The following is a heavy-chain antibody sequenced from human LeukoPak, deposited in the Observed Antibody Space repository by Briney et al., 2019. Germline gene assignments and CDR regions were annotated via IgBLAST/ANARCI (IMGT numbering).Heavy chain of an antibody. Sequence: GGSLRLSCAASGFTFSSYGMHWVRQAPGKGLEWVAVISYDGSNKYYADSVKGRFTISRDNSKNTLYLQMNSLGAEDTAVYYCAKDRDYYDSSGYDYWGQGTLVTVSS. V-gene: IGHV3-30*18. CDR2: ISYDGSNK. CDR3: AKDRDYYDSSGYDY. J-gene: IGHJ4*02. D-gene: IGHD3-22*01. CDR1: GFTFSSYG.